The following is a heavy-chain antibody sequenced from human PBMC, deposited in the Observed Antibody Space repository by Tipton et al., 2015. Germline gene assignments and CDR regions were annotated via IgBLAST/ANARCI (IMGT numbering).Heavy chain of an antibody. J-gene: IGHJ4*02. CDR3: ARSRYTVTPDS. V-gene: IGHV4-61*01. CDR1: GGSVSSGSYY. Sequence: TLSLTCTVSGGSVSSGSYYWSWIRQPPGKELEWIGYIYYSGSTNYNPSLKSRVTISVDTSKNQFSLKLTSVTAADTAVYYCARSRYTVTPDSWGQGTLVTVS. D-gene: IGHD4-17*01. CDR2: IYYSGST.